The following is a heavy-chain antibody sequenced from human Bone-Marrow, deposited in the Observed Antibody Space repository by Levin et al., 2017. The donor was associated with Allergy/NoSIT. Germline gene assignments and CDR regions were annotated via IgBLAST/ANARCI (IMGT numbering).Heavy chain of an antibody. V-gene: IGHV4-59*11. J-gene: IGHJ3*02. CDR3: ATLNPLYIGGSYPYAFDI. D-gene: IGHD3-16*02. CDR2: IHYRGRT. CDR1: GGSISRHY. Sequence: SETLSLTCTVSGGSISRHYWSWIRQPPGKGLEYIGYIHYRGRTNYSPSLKSRLSISIDTSKNQFALKLSSVTAAATAVYYCATLNPLYIGGSYPYAFDIWGQGTLVTVSS.